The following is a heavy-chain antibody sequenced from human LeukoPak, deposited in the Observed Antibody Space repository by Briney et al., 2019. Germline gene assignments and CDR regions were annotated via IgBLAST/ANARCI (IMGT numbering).Heavy chain of an antibody. CDR3: ARLSEMLRGPQVIYYFDY. J-gene: IGHJ4*02. D-gene: IGHD3-10*01. CDR2: IKQDGTEK. Sequence: PGGSLRLSCGASGFSFTTYWMAWVRQAPGKGLEWVANIKQDGTEKYYVDSVKGRFTISRDYARNSLYLQLNSLRAEDTAVYYCARLSEMLRGPQVIYYFDYWGQGTLVTVSS. CDR1: GFSFTTYW. V-gene: IGHV3-7*01.